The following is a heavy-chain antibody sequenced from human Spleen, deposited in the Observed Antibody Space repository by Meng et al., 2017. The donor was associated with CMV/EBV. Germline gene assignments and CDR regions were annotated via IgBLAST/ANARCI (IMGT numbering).Heavy chain of an antibody. J-gene: IGHJ3*01. CDR1: GFTFSSYA. D-gene: IGHD1-7*01. CDR2: IKQDGSEK. V-gene: IGHV3-7*01. CDR3: AREKNWNYAFDF. Sequence: GESLKISCAASGFTFSSYAMSWVRQAPGKGLEWVANIKQDGSEKYYVDSVKGRSTISRDNAKNSLYLQMNSLRAEDTAVYYCAREKNWNYAFDFWGQGTMVTVSS.